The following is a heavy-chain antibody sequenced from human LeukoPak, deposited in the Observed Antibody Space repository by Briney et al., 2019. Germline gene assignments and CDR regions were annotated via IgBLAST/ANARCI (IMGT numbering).Heavy chain of an antibody. V-gene: IGHV4-34*01. CDR2: INHSGST. D-gene: IGHD4-17*01. CDR3: ARGNTASYNWFDP. CDR1: GGSFSGYY. J-gene: IGHJ5*02. Sequence: PSETLSLTCAVSGGSFSGYYWSWIRQPPGERLEWIGEINHSGSTNYNPSLKSRVTISVDTSKNQFSLKLSSVTAADTAVYYCARGNTASYNWFDPWGQGTLVTVSS.